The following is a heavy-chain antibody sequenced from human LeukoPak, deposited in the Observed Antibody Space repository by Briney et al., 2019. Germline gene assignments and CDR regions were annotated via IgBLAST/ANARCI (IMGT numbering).Heavy chain of an antibody. V-gene: IGHV4-59*08. CDR1: GGSISSYY. CDR2: IYYSGST. J-gene: IGHJ4*02. CDR3: ARGEIPRDSSGYYYY. Sequence: PSETLSLTCTVSGGSISSYYWSWIRQPPGKGLEWIGYIYYSGSTNYNPSLKSRVTISVDTSKNQFSLKLSSVTAADTAVYYCARGEIPRDSSGYYYYWGQGTLVTVSS. D-gene: IGHD3-22*01.